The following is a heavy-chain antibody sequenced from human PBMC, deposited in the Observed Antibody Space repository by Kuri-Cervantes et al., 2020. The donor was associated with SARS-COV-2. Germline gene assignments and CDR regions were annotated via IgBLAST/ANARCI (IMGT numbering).Heavy chain of an antibody. Sequence: ASVKVSCKASGYTFTGYYMHWVRQAPGQGLEWMGWINPNSGGTNYAQKFQGRVTMTRDTSISTAYMELSSLRSEDTAVYYCARVDGGKYYDGWFDPWGQGTLVTVSS. CDR3: ARVDGGKYYDGWFDP. D-gene: IGHD4-23*01. CDR2: INPNSGGT. V-gene: IGHV1-2*02. CDR1: GYTFTGYY. J-gene: IGHJ5*02.